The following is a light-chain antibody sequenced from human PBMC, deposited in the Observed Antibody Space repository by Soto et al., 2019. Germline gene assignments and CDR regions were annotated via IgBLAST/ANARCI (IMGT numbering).Light chain of an antibody. Sequence: EIVLTQSPGTLSLSPGERATLSCRASQSVSSSYLAWYQQKPGQAPRLLIYGASSRATGIPDRFSGSGSGTDFTLTISRLEPEDFAVYYCQLGTFGQGTKLEIK. CDR3: QLGT. CDR1: QSVSSSY. J-gene: IGKJ2*02. V-gene: IGKV3-20*01. CDR2: GAS.